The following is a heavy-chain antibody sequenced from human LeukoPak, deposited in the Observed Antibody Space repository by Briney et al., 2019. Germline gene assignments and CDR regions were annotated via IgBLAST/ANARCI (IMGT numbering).Heavy chain of an antibody. D-gene: IGHD1-26*01. J-gene: IGHJ5*02. CDR2: IYYSGST. V-gene: IGHV4-31*03. CDR1: GGSISSGGYY. CDR3: ARLYSGSYSAGVWFDP. Sequence: PSETLSLTCTVSGGSISSGGYYWSWIRQHPGKGLEWIGYIYYSGSTYYNPSLKSRVTISVDKSKNQFSLKLSSVTAADTAVYYCARLYSGSYSAGVWFDPWGQGTLVTVSS.